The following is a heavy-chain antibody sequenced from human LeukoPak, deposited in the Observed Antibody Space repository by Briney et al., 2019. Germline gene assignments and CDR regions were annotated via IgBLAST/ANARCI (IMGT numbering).Heavy chain of an antibody. Sequence: GGSLRLSCAASGFTFSSYSMNWVRQAPGKGLEWVSSITTSSTDIYYADSVKGRFTISRDNAKNSLYLQMNSLRAEDTAIYYCTRGWGGPMYYFAYWGQGTLVAVSS. CDR1: GFTFSSYS. J-gene: IGHJ4*02. CDR3: TRGWGGPMYYFAY. V-gene: IGHV3-21*01. D-gene: IGHD3-16*01. CDR2: ITTSSTDI.